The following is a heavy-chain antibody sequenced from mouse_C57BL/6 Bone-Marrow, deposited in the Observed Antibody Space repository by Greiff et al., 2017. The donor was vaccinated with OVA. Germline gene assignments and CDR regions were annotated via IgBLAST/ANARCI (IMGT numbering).Heavy chain of an antibody. CDR1: GYSITSGYY. Sequence: VQLQESGPGLVKPSQSLYLSCSVTGYSITSGYYWYWIRQFPGNKLDWMGYISYDGSNNYNQSLNNRISITRYTSKNQFFLKLNSVNTEDTATYYCARITTVEKGFDYWGQGTTLTVSS. CDR2: ISYDGSN. V-gene: IGHV3-6*01. D-gene: IGHD1-1*01. J-gene: IGHJ2*01. CDR3: ARITTVEKGFDY.